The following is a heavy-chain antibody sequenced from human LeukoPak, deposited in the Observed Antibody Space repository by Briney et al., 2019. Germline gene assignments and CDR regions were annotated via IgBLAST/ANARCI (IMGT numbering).Heavy chain of an antibody. J-gene: IGHJ4*02. CDR1: GYTLTELS. D-gene: IGHD3-22*01. V-gene: IGHV1-24*01. CDR2: FDPEDGGT. Sequence: ASVKVSCKVSGYTLTELSMHWVRQAPGKGLEWMGGFDPEDGGTIYAQKFQGRVTMTEDTSTDTAYMELSSLRSEDTAVYYCATVYYDSSGYTQYYFDYWGQGTLVTVSS. CDR3: ATVYYDSSGYTQYYFDY.